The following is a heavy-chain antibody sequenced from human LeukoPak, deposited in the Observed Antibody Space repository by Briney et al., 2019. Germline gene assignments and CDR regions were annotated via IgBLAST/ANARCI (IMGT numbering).Heavy chain of an antibody. CDR3: ARGWWYSYGY. J-gene: IGHJ4*02. CDR2: ISSSGSTT. D-gene: IGHD5-18*01. V-gene: IGHV3-48*03. CDR1: GFTFSSNE. Sequence: GGSLRLSCAASGFTFSSNEMHWVRQAPGKGLEWVSFISSSGSTTHYADSVEGRFTISRDNAKNSLYLQVNSLRAEDTAVYYCARGWWYSYGYWGQGTLVTVSS.